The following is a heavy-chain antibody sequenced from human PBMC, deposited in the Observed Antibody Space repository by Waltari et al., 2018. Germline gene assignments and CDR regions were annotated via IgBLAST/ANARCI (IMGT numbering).Heavy chain of an antibody. CDR2: SSGSGGST. Sequence: EVQLVESGGGLVQPGGSLRLSCAASGFTCSSYAMSWVPQAPGKGWEWVSASSGSGGSTCSVDSVKGLFTISRDNSKIMLNMQMNRLRAEDTAVYYCVIATGGDQWLTRVDVDIWGHGTMGTVSS. J-gene: IGHJ3*02. CDR1: GFTCSSYA. D-gene: IGHD6-19*01. CDR3: VIATGGDQWLTRVDVDI. V-gene: IGHV3-23*04.